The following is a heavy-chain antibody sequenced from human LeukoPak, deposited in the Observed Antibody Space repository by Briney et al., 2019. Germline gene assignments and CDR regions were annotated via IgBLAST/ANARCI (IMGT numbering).Heavy chain of an antibody. D-gene: IGHD4-17*01. V-gene: IGHV4-34*01. CDR3: ARAPLDYAPFDY. CDR1: GGSFSGYY. CDR2: INHSGST. J-gene: IGHJ4*02. Sequence: SETLSLTCAVYGGSFSGYYWSWIRQPPGKGLEWIGEINHSGSTNYNPSLKSRVTISVDTSKSQFSLKLSSVTAADTAVYYCARAPLDYAPFDYWGQGTLVTVSS.